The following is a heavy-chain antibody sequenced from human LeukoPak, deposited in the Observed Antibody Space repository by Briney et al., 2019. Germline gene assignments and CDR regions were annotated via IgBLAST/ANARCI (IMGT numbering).Heavy chain of an antibody. CDR2: ISGSGGST. Sequence: GGSLRLSCAASGFTFSSYAMSWVRQAPGKGLEWVSAISGSGGSTYYADSVKGRFTISRDNSKNTLYLQMNSLRAEDTAVYYCAKDPTHRLDTAMVTAFDYWGQGTLVTVSS. CDR3: AKDPTHRLDTAMVTAFDY. D-gene: IGHD5-18*01. CDR1: GFTFSSYA. V-gene: IGHV3-23*01. J-gene: IGHJ4*02.